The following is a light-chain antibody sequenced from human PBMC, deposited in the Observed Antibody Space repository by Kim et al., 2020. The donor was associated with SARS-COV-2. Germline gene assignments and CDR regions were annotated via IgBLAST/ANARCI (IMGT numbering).Light chain of an antibody. CDR1: SLRSYY. V-gene: IGLV3-19*01. J-gene: IGLJ1*01. Sequence: VALRQTVRITCQGDSLRSYYASWYQQKPGQAPVLVIYGKNNRPSVIPDRFSGSSSGNTASLTITGAQAEDEADYYCNSRDSSGNYVFGTGTKVTVL. CDR2: GKN. CDR3: NSRDSSGNYV.